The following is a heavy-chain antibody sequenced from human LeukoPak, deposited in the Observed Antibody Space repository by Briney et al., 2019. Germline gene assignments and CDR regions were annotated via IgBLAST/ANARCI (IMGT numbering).Heavy chain of an antibody. Sequence: GESLKISCKGSGYNFISYWIGWVRQMPGKGLEWMGIIYPGDSDTRYSPSFQGQVTISADKSISTAYLQWSSLKASDTAVYYCARPVDSSSSSFDYWGQGTLVTVSS. D-gene: IGHD6-6*01. CDR2: IYPGDSDT. V-gene: IGHV5-51*01. CDR1: GYNFISYW. CDR3: ARPVDSSSSSFDY. J-gene: IGHJ4*02.